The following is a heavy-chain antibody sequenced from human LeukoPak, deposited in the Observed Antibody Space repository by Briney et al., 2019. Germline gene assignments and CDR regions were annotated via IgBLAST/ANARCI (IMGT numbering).Heavy chain of an antibody. J-gene: IGHJ4*02. CDR1: GFTFDDYA. CDR3: ARPNSSGYISPFDY. V-gene: IGHV3-20*04. D-gene: IGHD3-22*01. CDR2: INWNGGRT. Sequence: GGSLRLSCAVSGFTFDDYAMSWARQAPGKGLEWVSSINWNGGRTGYAESVKGRFTISRDNAKKSLYLQMNSLRAEDTALHYCARPNSSGYISPFDYWGQGSLVTVTS.